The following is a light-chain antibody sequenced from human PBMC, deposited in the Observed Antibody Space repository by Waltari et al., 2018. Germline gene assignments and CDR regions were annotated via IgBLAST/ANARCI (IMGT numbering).Light chain of an antibody. CDR2: EGS. J-gene: IGLJ2*01. CDR1: NSDVGSYNL. Sequence: SALTQPASVSGSPGQSITISCTGTNSDVGSYNLVSWYQQHPGKAPKLMIYEGSKRPSGVSNRFSGSKSGNTASLTISGLQAEDEADYYCCSYAGSSTFVVFGGGTKLTVL. CDR3: CSYAGSSTFVV. V-gene: IGLV2-23*03.